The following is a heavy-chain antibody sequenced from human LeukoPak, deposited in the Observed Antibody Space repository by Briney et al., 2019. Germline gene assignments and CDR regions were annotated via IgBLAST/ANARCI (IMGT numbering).Heavy chain of an antibody. J-gene: IGHJ4*02. D-gene: IGHD3-10*01. CDR3: VRGVIWSF. V-gene: IGHV3-48*03. CDR1: GFTFSCYE. CDR2: ISSSGNTI. Sequence: GGSLRLSCAASGFTFSCYEMNWVRQAPGKGLEWVSYISSSGNTIYYADSVKGRFTISRDNAKNSLYLQMNSLRAEDTAVYYCVRGVIWSFWGQGTLVTVSS.